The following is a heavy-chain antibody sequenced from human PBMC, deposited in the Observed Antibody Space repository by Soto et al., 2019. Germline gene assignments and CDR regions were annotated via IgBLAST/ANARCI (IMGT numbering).Heavy chain of an antibody. CDR2: INPATGAA. D-gene: IGHD3-3*01. CDR3: ARGGGVGVAGSAAFDM. Sequence: QLHLVQSGAVVKKPGASVTVSCSASGYPVTAYYMHWVRQAPGRGLEWMGGINPATGAAKYTQTLPGRVTMPRDTSTSTVFMELSGLTSADTAFFYCARGGGVGVAGSAAFDMWGQGTLVTVSS. J-gene: IGHJ3*02. V-gene: IGHV1-2*02. CDR1: GYPVTAYY.